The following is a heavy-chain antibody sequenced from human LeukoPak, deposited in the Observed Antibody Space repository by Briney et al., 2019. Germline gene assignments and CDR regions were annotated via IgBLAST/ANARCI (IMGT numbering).Heavy chain of an antibody. CDR2: TFYRSKWYN. Sequence: SQTLSLTCAISGDSVSSDSAAWNWIRQSPSRGLEWLGRTFYRSKWYNDYAVSVNSRIAINPDTSKNQFSLQLNSVTPEDTAVYYCARDVGTVLPFQYWGQGTLVTVSS. J-gene: IGHJ4*02. D-gene: IGHD1/OR15-1a*01. CDR3: ARDVGTVLPFQY. CDR1: GDSVSSDSAA. V-gene: IGHV6-1*01.